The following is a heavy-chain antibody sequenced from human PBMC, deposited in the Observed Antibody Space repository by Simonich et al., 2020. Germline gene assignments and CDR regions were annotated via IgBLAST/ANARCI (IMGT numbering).Heavy chain of an antibody. CDR1: GFTFSSYW. D-gene: IGHD7-27*01. CDR2: IKQEGSEK. CDR3: ARDGLGTAYYYYMDV. J-gene: IGHJ6*03. V-gene: IGHV3-7*01. Sequence: EVQLVESGGGLVQPGGSLRLSCAASGFTFSSYWRSWVRQAPGKGLEWVANIKQEGSEKYYVDSVKGRFTISRDNAKNSLYLQMNSLRAEDTAVYYCARDGLGTAYYYYMDVWGKGTTVTVSS.